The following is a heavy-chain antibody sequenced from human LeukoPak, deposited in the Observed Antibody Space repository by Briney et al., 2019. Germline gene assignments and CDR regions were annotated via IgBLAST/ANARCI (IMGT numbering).Heavy chain of an antibody. D-gene: IGHD3-10*01. CDR2: IKTDGSDK. J-gene: IGHJ4*02. V-gene: IGHV3-7*03. Sequence: GGSLRLSCAASGFTFSNYWMSWVRQAPGKGPEWVGDIKTDGSDKYYVGSVKGRFTISRDNAKNSLYLQMKSLKAEETAVYYCARDSLIQYGSGSYWGFDYWGQGILVTVSS. CDR1: GFTFSNYW. CDR3: ARDSLIQYGSGSYWGFDY.